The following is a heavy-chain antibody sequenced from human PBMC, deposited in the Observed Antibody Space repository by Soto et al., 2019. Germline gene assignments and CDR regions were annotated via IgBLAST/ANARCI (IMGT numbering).Heavy chain of an antibody. D-gene: IGHD3-16*01. Sequence: VQMVESGGGVVQPGGSLRLSCAGSGFAFSRFGMHLVRQSPGNGLEWVACITFNGSKEYYVDSVKGRFAISRNDSMNTLYLQMSSLGPEDTGVYYCATDPGAFAGAMRDWGRGTLVTVSS. CDR2: ITFNGSKE. CDR3: ATDPGAFAGAMRD. V-gene: IGHV3-30*03. J-gene: IGHJ4*02. CDR1: GFAFSRFG.